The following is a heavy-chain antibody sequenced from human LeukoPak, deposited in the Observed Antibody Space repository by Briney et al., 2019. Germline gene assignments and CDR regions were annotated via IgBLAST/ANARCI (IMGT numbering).Heavy chain of an antibody. CDR3: AREVQDSSGYSDAFDI. Sequence: ASVKVSCKASGYTFTGYYMHWMRQAPGQGLEWMGWINPNSGGTNYAQKFQGRVTMTRDTSISTAYMELSRLRSDDTAVYYCAREVQDSSGYSDAFDIWGQGTMVTVSS. CDR1: GYTFTGYY. CDR2: INPNSGGT. D-gene: IGHD3-22*01. J-gene: IGHJ3*02. V-gene: IGHV1-2*02.